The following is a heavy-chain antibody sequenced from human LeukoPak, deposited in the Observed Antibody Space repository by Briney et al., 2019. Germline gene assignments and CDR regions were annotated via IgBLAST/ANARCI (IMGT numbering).Heavy chain of an antibody. CDR3: ASLRYYAMDV. V-gene: IGHV3-48*01. CDR2: ISSSSRTI. CDR1: GFTFSTYD. J-gene: IGHJ6*02. Sequence: GGSLRLSCAASGFTFSTYDMNWVHQAPGKGLEWVSYISSSSRTISYADSVKGRFTISRDNAKNSLYLQMNSLRAEDTAVYYCASLRYYAMDVWGQGTTVTASS.